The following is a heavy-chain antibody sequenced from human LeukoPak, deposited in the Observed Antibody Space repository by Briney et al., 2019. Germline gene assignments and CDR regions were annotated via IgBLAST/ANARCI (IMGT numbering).Heavy chain of an antibody. CDR2: INAGNGNT. D-gene: IGHD6-13*01. Sequence: GASVNVSCKASGYTFTSYAMHWVRQAPGQRLEWMGWINAGNGNTKYSQKFQGRVTITRDTSASTAYMELSGLRSEDTAVYYCAREQTGITRWGQGTLVTVSS. CDR1: GYTFTSYA. J-gene: IGHJ4*02. V-gene: IGHV1-3*01. CDR3: AREQTGITR.